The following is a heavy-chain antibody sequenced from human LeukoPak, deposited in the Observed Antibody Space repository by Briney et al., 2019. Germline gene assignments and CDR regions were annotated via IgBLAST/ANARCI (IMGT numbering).Heavy chain of an antibody. Sequence: GASVKVSCKVSGYTFTDYYMHWVQQAPGKGLEWMGLVDPEDGETIYAEKLQGRVTITADTSTDTAYMELSSLRSEDTAVYYCAIDFWSGYYSDWGQGTLVTVSS. CDR1: GYTFTDYY. CDR2: VDPEDGET. D-gene: IGHD3-3*01. J-gene: IGHJ4*02. V-gene: IGHV1-69-2*01. CDR3: AIDFWSGYYSD.